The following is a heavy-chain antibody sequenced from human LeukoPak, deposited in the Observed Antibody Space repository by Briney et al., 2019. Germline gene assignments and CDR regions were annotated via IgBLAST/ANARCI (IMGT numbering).Heavy chain of an antibody. CDR3: ARAGGGVAARDY. D-gene: IGHD6-6*01. Sequence: GGSLRLSCAASGFTFSSYSMNWVRQAPGKGLEWVSYIGSSSSTIYYADSVKGRFTISRDNAKNSLYLQMISLRVEDTAVYYCARAGGGVAARDYWGQGAQVTVSS. CDR1: GFTFSSYS. CDR2: IGSSSSTI. V-gene: IGHV3-48*04. J-gene: IGHJ4*02.